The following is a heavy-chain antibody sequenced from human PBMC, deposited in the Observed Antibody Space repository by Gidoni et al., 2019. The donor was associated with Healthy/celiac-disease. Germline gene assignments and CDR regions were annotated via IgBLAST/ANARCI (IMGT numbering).Heavy chain of an antibody. CDR3: AIGYGMDV. Sequence: VQPAASGSGVVQPGRSLRLPCSASGLTFSSYGMHWVRQAPGKGLEWVAVISYDGSNKYYADSVKGRFTISRDNSKNTLYLQMNSLRAEDTAVYYCAIGYGMDVWGQGTTVNVSS. V-gene: IGHV3-30*03. J-gene: IGHJ6*02. CDR2: ISYDGSNK. CDR1: GLTFSSYG.